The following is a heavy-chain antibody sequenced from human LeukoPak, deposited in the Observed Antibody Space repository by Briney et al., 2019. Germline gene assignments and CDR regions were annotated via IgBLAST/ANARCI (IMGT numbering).Heavy chain of an antibody. CDR2: INHSGST. CDR3: ARDRNGYNSQWFDP. J-gene: IGHJ5*02. D-gene: IGHD5-24*01. CDR1: GGSFSGYY. Sequence: SETLSLTCAVYGGSFSGYYWSWIRQPPGKGLEWIGEINHSGSTNYNPSLKSRVTISVDTSKNQFSLKLSSVTAADTAVYYCARDRNGYNSQWFDPWGQGTLVTVSS. V-gene: IGHV4-34*01.